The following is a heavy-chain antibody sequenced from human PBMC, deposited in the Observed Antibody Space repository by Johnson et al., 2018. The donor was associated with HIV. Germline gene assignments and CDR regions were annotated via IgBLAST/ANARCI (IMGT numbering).Heavy chain of an antibody. J-gene: IGHJ3*02. CDR2: ISYDGSNK. Sequence: VQLVESGGGVVQPGRSLRLSCAASAFTFRSYSMHWVRQAPGKGLEWVAVISYDGSNKYYAASVKGRFTISRDNSKNTLYLQMNSLRAEDTAVYYCAKVRYYDRDALDIWGPGTLVTVSP. D-gene: IGHD3-22*01. CDR3: AKVRYYDRDALDI. V-gene: IGHV3-30-3*01. CDR1: AFTFRSYS.